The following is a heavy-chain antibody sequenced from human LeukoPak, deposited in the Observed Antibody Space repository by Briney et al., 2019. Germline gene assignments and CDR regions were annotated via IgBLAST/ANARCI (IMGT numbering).Heavy chain of an antibody. CDR3: ARDSSAYCGGDCYSYFDY. CDR1: GFTFSSYG. J-gene: IGHJ4*02. Sequence: GRSLRLSCAASGFTFSSYGMHWVRQAPGKGLEWVAVISYDGSNKYYVDSVKGRFTISRDNSKNTLYLQMNSLRAEDTAVYYCARDSSAYCGGDCYSYFDYWGQGALVSVSS. D-gene: IGHD2-21*02. V-gene: IGHV3-30*03. CDR2: ISYDGSNK.